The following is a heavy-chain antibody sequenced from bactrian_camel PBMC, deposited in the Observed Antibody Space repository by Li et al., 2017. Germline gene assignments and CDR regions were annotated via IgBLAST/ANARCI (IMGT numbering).Heavy chain of an antibody. CDR3: AADSDDCSGGSGDWY. V-gene: IGHV3-3*01. CDR2: ITRIHGGT. D-gene: IGHD2*01. J-gene: IGHJ4*01. Sequence: HVQLVESGGGSVQAGGSLRLSCEFSGYTYSGNCMAWFRQAPGKEREGVASITRIHGGTAYADSVKGRFIISRDNTKNTWYLQMNILKPEDTAMYHCAADSDDCSGGSGDWYWGQ. CDR1: GYTYSGNC.